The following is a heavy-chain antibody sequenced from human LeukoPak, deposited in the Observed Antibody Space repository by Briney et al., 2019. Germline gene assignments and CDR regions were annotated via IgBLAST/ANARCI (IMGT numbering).Heavy chain of an antibody. Sequence: SETLSLTCTVSGGSISSSSYYWGWIRQPPGKGLEWIGSIYYSGSTYYNPSLKSRVTISVDTSKNQFSLKLSSVTAADTAVYYCARVRPRGFEDYWGQGTLVTVSS. CDR3: ARVRPRGFEDY. V-gene: IGHV4-39*07. CDR1: GGSISSSSYY. CDR2: IYYSGST. D-gene: IGHD3-10*01. J-gene: IGHJ4*02.